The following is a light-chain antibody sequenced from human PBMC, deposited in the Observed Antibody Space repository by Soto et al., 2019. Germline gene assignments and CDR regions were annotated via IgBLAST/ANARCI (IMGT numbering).Light chain of an antibody. J-gene: IGLJ3*02. CDR3: ASYTNSPTGVV. CDR1: NSDVGGYNS. Sequence: QSALTQPASVSGSPGQSITISCTGTNSDVGGYNSVSWYQQHPGKAPQLMIFGVSSRPSWVSNRFSGSKSGNTASLTISGLQAEDEGDYYCASYTNSPTGVVFGGGTKLTVL. V-gene: IGLV2-14*01. CDR2: GVS.